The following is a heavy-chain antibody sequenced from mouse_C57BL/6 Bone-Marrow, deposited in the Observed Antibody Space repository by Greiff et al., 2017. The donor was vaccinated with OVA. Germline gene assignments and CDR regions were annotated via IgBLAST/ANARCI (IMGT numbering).Heavy chain of an antibody. J-gene: IGHJ4*01. D-gene: IGHD1-1*01. CDR2: INTSSGYA. CDR3: ARKYYENAMDY. CDR1: GYTFTSYT. V-gene: IGHV1-4*01. Sequence: VQLQQSGAELARPGASVKMSCTASGYTFTSYTMHWVKQRPGQGLEWIGYINTSSGYAKYNQKFKDKATLTADKSYSTAYMQLSRLTSEDSTVYDWARKYYENAMDYWDQGKSVTVSA.